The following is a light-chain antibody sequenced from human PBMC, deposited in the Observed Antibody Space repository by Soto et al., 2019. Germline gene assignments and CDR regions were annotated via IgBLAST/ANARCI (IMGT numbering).Light chain of an antibody. CDR1: SSNIGAGYD. V-gene: IGLV1-40*01. J-gene: IGLJ2*01. Sequence: QSVLTQPPSVSGAPGQRVTISCTGSSSNIGAGYDVHWYQQLPGTAPKLLIYGNSNRPSGVPDRFSGSKSGNTASLTVSGLQAEDEADYYCISYAGSNKPAFGGGTKLTVL. CDR2: GNS. CDR3: ISYAGSNKPA.